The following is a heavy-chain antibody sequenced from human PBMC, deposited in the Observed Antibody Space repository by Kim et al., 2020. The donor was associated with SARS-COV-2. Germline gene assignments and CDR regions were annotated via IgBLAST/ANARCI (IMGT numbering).Heavy chain of an antibody. CDR2: IIPIFGTA. V-gene: IGHV1-69*13. J-gene: IGHJ6*02. D-gene: IGHD2-2*01. Sequence: SVKVSCKASGGTFSSYAISWVRQAPGQGLEWMGGIIPIFGTANYAQKFQGRVTITADESTSTAYMELSSLRSEDTAVYYCAVVVVPAATNYYYYGMDVWGQGTTVTVSS. CDR3: AVVVVPAATNYYYYGMDV. CDR1: GGTFSSYA.